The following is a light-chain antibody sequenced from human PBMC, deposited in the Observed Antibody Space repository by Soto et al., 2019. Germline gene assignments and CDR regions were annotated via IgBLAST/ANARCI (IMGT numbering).Light chain of an antibody. CDR3: QVGDSSTV. Sequence: SYELTQPLSVSVALGQTARITCGGNNIETKNVQWYQQKPGQAPVLVMFRDTNRPSGIPERFSGSNSGNTATLTISRAQAGDEADYYCQVGDSSTVFGGGTKLTVL. CDR1: NIETKN. V-gene: IGLV3-9*01. CDR2: RDT. J-gene: IGLJ3*02.